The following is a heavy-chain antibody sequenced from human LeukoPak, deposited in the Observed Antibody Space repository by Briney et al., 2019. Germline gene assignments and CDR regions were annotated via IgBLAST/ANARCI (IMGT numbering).Heavy chain of an antibody. J-gene: IGHJ4*02. CDR3: AKRSDYGGNWNYFDY. D-gene: IGHD4-23*01. V-gene: IGHV3-23*01. CDR2: ISSRGGST. CDR1: GFTFSTYG. Sequence: PGGSLRLSCAASGFTFSTYGMSWVRQAPGKGLEWVSAISSRGGSTYYADSVKGRFTISRDNSKNTLHLQMNSLRADDTAVYYCAKRSDYGGNWNYFDYWGQGTPVTVSS.